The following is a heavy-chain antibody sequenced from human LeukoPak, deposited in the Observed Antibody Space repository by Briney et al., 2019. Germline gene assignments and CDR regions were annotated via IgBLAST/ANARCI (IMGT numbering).Heavy chain of an antibody. V-gene: IGHV3-30*02. Sequence: PGGSLRLSCAASGFTFSSFGMYWVRQAPGKGLELVAFIRYDGTNKYYADSVKGRFTISRDNSKNTLYLQVNSLRAEDSALYYCATYCSSSTCRALHIWGQGTMVTVSS. J-gene: IGHJ3*02. D-gene: IGHD2-2*01. CDR2: IRYDGTNK. CDR3: ATYCSSSTCRALHI. CDR1: GFTFSSFG.